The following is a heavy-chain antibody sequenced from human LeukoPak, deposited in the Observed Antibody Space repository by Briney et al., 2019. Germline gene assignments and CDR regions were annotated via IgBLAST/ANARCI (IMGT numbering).Heavy chain of an antibody. V-gene: IGHV4-39*07. CDR2: IYYSGST. Sequence: PSETLSLTCTVSGGSISSSSYYWGWIRQPPGKGLEWIGSIYYSGSTYYNPSLKSRVTISVDTSKNQFSLKLSSVTAADTAVYYCARGDYSLNIDYWGQGTLVTVSS. CDR3: ARGDYSLNIDY. J-gene: IGHJ4*02. CDR1: GGSISSSSYY. D-gene: IGHD2-15*01.